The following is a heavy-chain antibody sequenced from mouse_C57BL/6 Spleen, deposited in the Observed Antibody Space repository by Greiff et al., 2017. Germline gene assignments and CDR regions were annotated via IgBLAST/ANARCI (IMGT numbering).Heavy chain of an antibody. V-gene: IGHV1-42*01. Sequence: VQLQQSGPELVKPGASVKISCKASGYSFTGYYMNWVKQSPEKSLEWIGEINPSTGGTTYNQKFKAKATLTVDKSSSTAYMQLKSLTSEDSAVYYCARMEDWVFDYWGQGTTLTVSS. J-gene: IGHJ2*01. CDR1: GYSFTGYY. CDR3: ARMEDWVFDY. D-gene: IGHD4-1*01. CDR2: INPSTGGT.